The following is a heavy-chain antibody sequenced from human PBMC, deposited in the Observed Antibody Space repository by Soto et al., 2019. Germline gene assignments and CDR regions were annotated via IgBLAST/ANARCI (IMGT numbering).Heavy chain of an antibody. CDR2: INPNSGGT. CDR1: GYTFTGYY. CDR3: AKGVWGSGYYYVWYFDY. D-gene: IGHD3-22*01. Sequence: GASVKVSCKASGYTFTGYYMHWVRQAPGQGLEWMGWINPNSGGTNYAQKFQGRVTMTRDTSISTAYMELSSLRAEDTAVYYCAKGVWGSGYYYVWYFDYWGQGTLVTVSS. J-gene: IGHJ4*02. V-gene: IGHV1-2*02.